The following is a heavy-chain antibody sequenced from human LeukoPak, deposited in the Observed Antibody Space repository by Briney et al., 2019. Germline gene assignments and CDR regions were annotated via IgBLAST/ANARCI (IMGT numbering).Heavy chain of an antibody. J-gene: IGHJ6*02. D-gene: IGHD5-12*01. Sequence: PGGSLRLSCEASRFIFSSYSTNWGRQAPRKGQEWLSYISESSSHRYYADSVKGRFTISRDNAKNSLYLEMNGLRAEDTATYYCARDRAALARIGGMDVWGQGTTVTVSS. CDR3: ARDRAALARIGGMDV. V-gene: IGHV3-21*06. CDR2: ISESSSHR. CDR1: RFIFSSYS.